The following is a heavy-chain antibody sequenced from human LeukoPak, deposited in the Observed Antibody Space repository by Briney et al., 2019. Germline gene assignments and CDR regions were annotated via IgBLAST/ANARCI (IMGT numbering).Heavy chain of an antibody. J-gene: IGHJ4*02. CDR2: IYYSGST. CDR3: ARLGGYGTFGY. Sequence: PSETLSLTCTVSGGSISSYYWSWIRQPPGKGLEWIGYIYYSGSTNYNPSLKSRVTISVDTSKNQFSLKLSSVTAADTAMYYCARLGGYGTFGYWGQGTLVTVSS. CDR1: GGSISSYY. D-gene: IGHD5-12*01. V-gene: IGHV4-59*08.